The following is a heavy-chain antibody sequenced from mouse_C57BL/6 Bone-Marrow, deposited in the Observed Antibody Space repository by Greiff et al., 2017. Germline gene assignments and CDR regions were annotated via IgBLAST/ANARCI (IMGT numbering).Heavy chain of an antibody. CDR2: IWSGGST. CDR1: GFSLTSYG. V-gene: IGHV2-2*01. CDR3: ARNVYDGPYYCDY. Sequence: QVQLKESGPGLVQPSQSLSITCTVSGFSLTSYGVHWVRQSPGKGLEWLGVIWSGGSTDYNAAFISSLSISKDNSKSQVFFKMNSLQADDTAIYYCARNVYDGPYYCDYWGQGTTLTVSS. D-gene: IGHD2-3*01. J-gene: IGHJ2*01.